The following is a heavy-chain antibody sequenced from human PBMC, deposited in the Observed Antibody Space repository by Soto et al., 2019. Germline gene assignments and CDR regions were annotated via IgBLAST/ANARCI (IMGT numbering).Heavy chain of an antibody. CDR2: INAGNGNT. V-gene: IGHV1-3*05. J-gene: IGHJ4*02. CDR3: ARYYSSGQFDY. CDR1: GYTFTSYA. Sequence: QVQLVQSGAEEKKPGASVKVSCKASGYTFTSYAMHWVRQAPGQRLEWMGWINAGNGNTKYSQKFQGRVTITRDTSASTAYMELSSLRSEDTVVYYCARYYSSGQFDYWGQGTLVPVSS. D-gene: IGHD6-19*01.